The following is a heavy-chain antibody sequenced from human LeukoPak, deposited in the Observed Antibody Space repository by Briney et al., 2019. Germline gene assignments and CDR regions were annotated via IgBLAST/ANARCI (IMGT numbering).Heavy chain of an antibody. J-gene: IGHJ4*02. Sequence: KPSETLSLTCAVYGGSFSGYYWSWIRQPPGKGLEWIGEINHSGSTNYNPSLKSRVTISVDTSKNQFSLKLSSVTAADTAVYYCARLSAQNFDYWGQGTLVTVSS. CDR2: INHSGST. CDR1: GGSFSGYY. CDR3: ARLSAQNFDY. V-gene: IGHV4-34*01.